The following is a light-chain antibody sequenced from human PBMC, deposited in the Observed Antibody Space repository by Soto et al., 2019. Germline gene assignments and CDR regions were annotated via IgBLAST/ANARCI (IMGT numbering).Light chain of an antibody. J-gene: IGKJ1*01. Sequence: EIVLTQSPGTLSLSPGERATLSCRASQSVSSSYLDWYQQKPGQAPRLLIYGASSRATGIPDRFSGSGSGTDFTLTISRLEPEDFAVYYCQQYGSSSWTFCQGTKVEIK. CDR3: QQYGSSSWT. CDR1: QSVSSSY. CDR2: GAS. V-gene: IGKV3-20*01.